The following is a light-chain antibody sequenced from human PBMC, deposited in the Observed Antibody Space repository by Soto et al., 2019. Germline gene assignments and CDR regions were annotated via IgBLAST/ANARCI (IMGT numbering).Light chain of an antibody. CDR3: QQYYSTPLA. CDR2: WAS. V-gene: IGKV4-1*01. CDR1: QSVLYSSNNKNY. Sequence: DIVMTQSPDSLAVSLGERATINCKSSQSVLYSSNNKNYIAWYQQKPRQPPKLLIYWASTRESGVPDRFSGSGSGTDFTLTISSLQAEDVAVYYCQQYYSTPLAFCQGTKVEIK. J-gene: IGKJ1*01.